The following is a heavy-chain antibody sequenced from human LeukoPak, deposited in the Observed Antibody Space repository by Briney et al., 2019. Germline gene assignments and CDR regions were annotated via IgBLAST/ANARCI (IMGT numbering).Heavy chain of an antibody. CDR3: AATPKAAGRMSRYFDY. CDR2: IIPIFGTA. V-gene: IGHV1-69*05. Sequence: ASVKVSCKASGGTFSSYAISWVRQAPGQGLEWMGGIIPIFGTANYAQKFQGRVTITTDESTSTAYMELSSLRSEDTAVYYCAATPKAAGRMSRYFDYWGQGTLVTVSP. J-gene: IGHJ4*02. CDR1: GGTFSSYA. D-gene: IGHD6-13*01.